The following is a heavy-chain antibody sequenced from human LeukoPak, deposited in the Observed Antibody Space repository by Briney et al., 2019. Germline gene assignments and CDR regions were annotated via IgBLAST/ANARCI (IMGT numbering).Heavy chain of an antibody. V-gene: IGHV3-9*01. Sequence: GGSLRLFCAASGFTFDDYAMHWVRQATGKGLEWVSGISWNSGSIGYADSVKGRFTISRDNAKNSLYLQMNSLRAEDTPLYYCAKDGDCSSTSCRKVPYYYGMDVWGQGTTVTVSS. CDR2: ISWNSGSI. CDR3: AKDGDCSSTSCRKVPYYYGMDV. D-gene: IGHD2-2*01. CDR1: GFTFDDYA. J-gene: IGHJ6*02.